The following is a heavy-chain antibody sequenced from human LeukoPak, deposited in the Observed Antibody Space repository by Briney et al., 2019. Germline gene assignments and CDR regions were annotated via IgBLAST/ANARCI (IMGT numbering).Heavy chain of an antibody. Sequence: GGSLRLSCAASGFTFSSYGMHWVRQAPGKGLEWVAFIRYDGSNKYYADSVKGRFTISRDNSKNTLYLQMNSLRAEDTAVYYCAKDESDSSGWYRWFDPWGQGTLVTVSS. D-gene: IGHD6-19*01. CDR1: GFTFSSYG. CDR3: AKDESDSSGWYRWFDP. V-gene: IGHV3-30*02. J-gene: IGHJ5*02. CDR2: IRYDGSNK.